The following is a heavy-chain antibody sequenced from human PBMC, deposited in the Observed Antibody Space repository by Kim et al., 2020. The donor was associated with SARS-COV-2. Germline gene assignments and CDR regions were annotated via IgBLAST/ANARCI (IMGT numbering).Heavy chain of an antibody. CDR3: ARDGSSGWLGLSAVNWAWYFDL. D-gene: IGHD6-19*01. J-gene: IGHJ2*01. CDR1: GGSISSGSYY. V-gene: IGHV4-61*02. CDR2: IYTSGST. Sequence: SETLSLTCTVSGGSISSGSYYWSWIRQPAGKGLEWIGRIYTSGSTNFNPSLKSRVTISVDTSKNQFSLKLSSVTAADTAVYYCARDGSSGWLGLSAVNWAWYFDLWGRGTLVTVSS.